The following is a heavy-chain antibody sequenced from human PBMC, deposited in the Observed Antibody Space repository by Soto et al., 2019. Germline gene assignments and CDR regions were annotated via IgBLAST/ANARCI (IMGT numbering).Heavy chain of an antibody. CDR3: ARVYGSGSLTNWFDP. Sequence: PSQTLSLPCTVSGGYITNYVWRWIRQSTGKGLEWIGYIYYSGTTNYNPSLMSRVTISVDTSKNHFSLKLTSVTAADTAVYYCARVYGSGSLTNWFDPWGRGTLVTVSS. CDR2: IYYSGTT. D-gene: IGHD3-10*01. J-gene: IGHJ5*02. CDR1: GGYITNYV. V-gene: IGHV4-59*01.